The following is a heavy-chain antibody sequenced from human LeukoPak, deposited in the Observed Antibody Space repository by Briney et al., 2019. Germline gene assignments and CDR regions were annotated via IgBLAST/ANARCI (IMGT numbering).Heavy chain of an antibody. CDR2: ISGSGGST. V-gene: IGHV3-23*01. CDR1: GFTFSSYA. Sequence: GGSLRLSCAASGFTFSSYAMSWVRQAPGKGLEWVSAISGSGGSTYYADSVKGRFTISRDNSKNTLYLQMNSLRAEDTAVYYCASGYCSSTSCDYYGMDVWGQGTTVTVSS. J-gene: IGHJ6*02. D-gene: IGHD2-2*01. CDR3: ASGYCSSTSCDYYGMDV.